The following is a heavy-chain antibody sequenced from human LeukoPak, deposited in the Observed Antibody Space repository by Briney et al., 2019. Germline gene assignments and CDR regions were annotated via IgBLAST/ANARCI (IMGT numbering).Heavy chain of an antibody. V-gene: IGHV3-23*01. Sequence: PGGSLRLSCAAPGFTFSSYAMRWVRQAPGKGLEWVPAISGSGGSSYYADSVNGRFTISRDNSKNTLYLQMNSLRAEDTAVYYCAKDYIVVVPATMGTDGMDVWGKGTTVTVSS. CDR2: ISGSGGSS. CDR1: GFTFSSYA. J-gene: IGHJ6*04. D-gene: IGHD2-2*01. CDR3: AKDYIVVVPATMGTDGMDV.